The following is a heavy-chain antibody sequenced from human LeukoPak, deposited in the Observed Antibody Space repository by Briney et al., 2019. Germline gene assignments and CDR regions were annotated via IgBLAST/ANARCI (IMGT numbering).Heavy chain of an antibody. J-gene: IGHJ4*02. CDR2: IYYSGST. CDR1: GGSISSGGYY. CDR3: ARALPYDSSGYYYRGLFDY. D-gene: IGHD3-22*01. Sequence: PSETLSLTCTVSGGSISSGGYYWSWIRQHPGKGPEWIGYIYYSGSTYYNPSLKSRVTISVDTSKNQFSLKLSSVTAADTAVYYCARALPYDSSGYYYRGLFDYWGQGTLVTVSS. V-gene: IGHV4-31*03.